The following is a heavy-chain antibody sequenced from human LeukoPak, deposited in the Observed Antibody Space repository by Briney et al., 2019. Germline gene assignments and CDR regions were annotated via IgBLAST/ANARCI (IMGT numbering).Heavy chain of an antibody. D-gene: IGHD1-7*01. Sequence: GASVKVSCKASGYTFTSYAMHWVRQAPGQRLEWMGWINAGNGYTKYSQNFQGRVTITRDTSASTAYMELSSLRSEDTAVYYCARDQTGTRRLTYYFDYWGQGTLVTVSS. J-gene: IGHJ4*02. CDR2: INAGNGYT. CDR1: GYTFTSYA. V-gene: IGHV1-3*01. CDR3: ARDQTGTRRLTYYFDY.